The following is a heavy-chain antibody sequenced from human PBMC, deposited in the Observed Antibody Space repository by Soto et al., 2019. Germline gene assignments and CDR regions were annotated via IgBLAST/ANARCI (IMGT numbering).Heavy chain of an antibody. CDR2: VKTKSEGETT. V-gene: IGHV3-15*07. CDR1: GFTFGDAW. J-gene: IGHJ5*02. Sequence: EVQLVESGGGWVKPGGSLTLSCVASGFTFGDAWMNWVRQAAGKGLEWVGHVKTKSEGETTDDAAPVKGRFTIWRDDSTNTLYLQMNSLKSEDTGKYFCTTLGPSWGQGTQVTVSS. CDR3: TTLGPS.